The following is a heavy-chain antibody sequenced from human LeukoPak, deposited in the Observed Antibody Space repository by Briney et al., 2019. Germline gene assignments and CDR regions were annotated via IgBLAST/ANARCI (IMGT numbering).Heavy chain of an antibody. CDR3: ARSTYSRDASSGRNAFDI. CDR2: INPSGGST. CDR1: GYTFTSFY. J-gene: IGHJ3*02. Sequence: GASVKVSCKASGYTFTSFYMHWVRQAHGQGLEWMGIINPSGGSTSYAQKFQGRVTMTRDTSTSTVYMELSSLRSEDTAVYYCARSTYSRDASSGRNAFDIWGQGTMVTVSS. V-gene: IGHV1-46*01. D-gene: IGHD6-19*01.